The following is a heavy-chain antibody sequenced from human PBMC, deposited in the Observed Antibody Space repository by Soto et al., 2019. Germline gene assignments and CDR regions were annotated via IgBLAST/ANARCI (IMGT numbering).Heavy chain of an antibody. CDR1: GGSFSDYY. Sequence: SETLSLTCAVYGGSFSDYYWSWIRQPPGKGLEWIGEINHSGSTNYNPSLKSRVTISVDTSKNQFSLKLSSVTAADTAVYYCAAGDLRTNYYYGMDVWGQGTTVTVSS. V-gene: IGHV4-34*01. J-gene: IGHJ6*02. D-gene: IGHD3-3*01. CDR3: AAGDLRTNYYYGMDV. CDR2: INHSGST.